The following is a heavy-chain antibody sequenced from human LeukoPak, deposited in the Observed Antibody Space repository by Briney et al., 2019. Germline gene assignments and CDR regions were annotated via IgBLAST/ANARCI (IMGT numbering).Heavy chain of an antibody. D-gene: IGHD2-8*01. CDR3: ARGPERTGVGTRYYYDMDV. J-gene: IGHJ6*02. Sequence: GGSLRLSCAASGFTFSSYAMSWVRQAPGKGLEWVSAISGSGGSTYYADSVKGRFTISRDNSKNTLYLQMNSLRAEDTAVYYCARGPERTGVGTRYYYDMDVWGQGTTVTVSS. CDR2: ISGSGGST. CDR1: GFTFSSYA. V-gene: IGHV3-23*01.